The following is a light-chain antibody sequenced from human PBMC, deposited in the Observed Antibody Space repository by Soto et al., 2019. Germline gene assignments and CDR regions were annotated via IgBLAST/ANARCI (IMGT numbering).Light chain of an antibody. CDR3: QPRSNLPYT. J-gene: IGKJ2*01. CDR2: DAS. CDR1: QSVSSY. V-gene: IGKV3-11*01. Sequence: EIVLTQSPATLSLSPGERATLSCRASQSVSSYLAWYQQKPGQAPRLLIYDASNRATGIPARFSGSGSGTAFTLTISCLEPEDFEVCYCQPRSNLPYTCGQGTKLEIK.